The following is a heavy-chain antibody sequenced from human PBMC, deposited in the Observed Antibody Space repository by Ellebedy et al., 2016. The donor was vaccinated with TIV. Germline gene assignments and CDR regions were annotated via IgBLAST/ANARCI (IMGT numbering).Heavy chain of an antibody. J-gene: IGHJ4*02. Sequence: GGSLRLXXTASGFTFSSHGMHWVRQTPGKGLEWVAVIWYDGNNKIYADSVKGRFTMSRDNSKNTVYLQMTSLRVEDTAVYYCARDGADYYTSGSYMYYFVYWGQGTLVTVSS. CDR1: GFTFSSHG. CDR3: ARDGADYYTSGSYMYYFVY. CDR2: IWYDGNNK. D-gene: IGHD3-10*01. V-gene: IGHV3-33*01.